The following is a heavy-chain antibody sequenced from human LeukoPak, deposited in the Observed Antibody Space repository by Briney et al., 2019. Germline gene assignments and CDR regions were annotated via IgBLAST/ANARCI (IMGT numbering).Heavy chain of an antibody. D-gene: IGHD6-13*01. J-gene: IGHJ3*02. V-gene: IGHV1-69*01. CDR3: ARDRDSSSWYDAFDI. CDR2: IIPIFGTA. CDR1: GGTFSSYA. Sequence: GASVKVSCKASGGTFSSYAISWVRQAPGQGLEWMGGIIPIFGTANYAQKFQGRGTITADESTSTAYMELSSLRSEDTAVYYCARDRDSSSWYDAFDIWGQGTMVTVSS.